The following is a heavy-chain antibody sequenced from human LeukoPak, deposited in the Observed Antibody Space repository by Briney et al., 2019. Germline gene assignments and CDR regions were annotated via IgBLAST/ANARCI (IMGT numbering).Heavy chain of an antibody. V-gene: IGHV3-30*18. D-gene: IGHD3-9*01. J-gene: IGHJ4*02. CDR2: ISYDGSNK. CDR3: AKVLRDYDILTDPLDY. Sequence: PGGSLRLSCAASGFTFSSYGMHWVRQAPGKGLEWVAVISYDGSNKYYADSVKGRFTISRDNSKNTLYLQMNSLRAEDTAVYYCAKVLRDYDILTDPLDYWGQGTLVTVSS. CDR1: GFTFSSYG.